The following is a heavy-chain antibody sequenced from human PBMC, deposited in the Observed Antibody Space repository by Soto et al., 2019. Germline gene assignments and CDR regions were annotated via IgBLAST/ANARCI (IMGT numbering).Heavy chain of an antibody. D-gene: IGHD3-3*01. CDR3: AGGRFARGFWSGYYTGFWDGGVDV. J-gene: IGHJ6*02. CDR2: IYYSGST. CDR1: GGSISSSSYY. V-gene: IGHV4-39*01. Sequence: QLQLQESGPGLVKPSETLSLTCTVSGGSISSSSYYWGWIRQPPGKGLEWIGSIYYSGSTYYNPSLMSRVTISVDTSKNQFSLKLSSVTAADTAVYYCAGGRFARGFWSGYYTGFWDGGVDVWGQGTTVTVSS.